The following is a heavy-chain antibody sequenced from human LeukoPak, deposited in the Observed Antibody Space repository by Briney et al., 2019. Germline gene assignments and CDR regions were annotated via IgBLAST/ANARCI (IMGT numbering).Heavy chain of an antibody. CDR2: AYYKSNWYN. D-gene: IGHD5-18*01. J-gene: IGHJ6*02. CDR1: EDSVSSNSAA. CDR3: ARASQGYTYGYGTYYYYGMDV. V-gene: IGHV6-1*01. Sequence: QTLSLTCAISEDSVSSNSAAWNWIRQSPSRGLEWLGRAYYKSNWYNDYAVSVKSRITINPDTSKNQFSLQLNSVTPEDTALYFCARASQGYTYGYGTYYYYGMDVWGQGTTVTVSS.